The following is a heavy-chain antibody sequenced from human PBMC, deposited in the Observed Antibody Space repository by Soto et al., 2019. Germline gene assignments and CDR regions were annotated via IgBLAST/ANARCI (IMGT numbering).Heavy chain of an antibody. Sequence: QVHLVQSGAEVKKPGASVRVSCKASGYTFSNYGISWVRQAPGQGLEWMGWISAYSGKTNYAQSLQVRVTMTTDTSTNTAYMELRSLTSDDTAVYYCARTGELRLDSGGQGTLVTVSS. CDR3: ARTGELRLDS. D-gene: IGHD1-7*01. CDR2: ISAYSGKT. CDR1: GYTFSNYG. V-gene: IGHV1-18*01. J-gene: IGHJ4*02.